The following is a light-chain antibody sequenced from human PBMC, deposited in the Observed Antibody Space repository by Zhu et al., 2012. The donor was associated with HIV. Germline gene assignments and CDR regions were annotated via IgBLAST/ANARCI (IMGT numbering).Light chain of an antibody. CDR2: GGS. Sequence: IVLTQSPGTLSVSPGERATLSCRASQSVSSSHLAWYQQKPGQGPRLLIYGGSSRATDIPDRFSGSGSGTDFTLTISRLEPEDFALYHCQQYDSSPWTFGKGQGG. V-gene: IGKV3-20*01. J-gene: IGKJ1*01. CDR3: QQYDSSPWT. CDR1: QSVSSSH.